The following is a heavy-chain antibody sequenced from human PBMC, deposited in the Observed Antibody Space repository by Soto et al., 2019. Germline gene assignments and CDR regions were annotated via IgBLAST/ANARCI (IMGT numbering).Heavy chain of an antibody. CDR1: GFTFSRFA. J-gene: IGHJ6*02. V-gene: IGHV3-23*01. CDR3: AKDSLGDYYYYGLDV. CDR2: IGGSGGTT. D-gene: IGHD2-15*01. Sequence: EVQLLESGGGLVQPGGSLRLSCAASGFTFSRFAMNWVRQAPGKGLEWVSGIGGSGGTTYYADSVKGLFTISRDNSKNTLFLQMNSLRAEDTAVYYCAKDSLGDYYYYGLDVWGPGTTVTVSS.